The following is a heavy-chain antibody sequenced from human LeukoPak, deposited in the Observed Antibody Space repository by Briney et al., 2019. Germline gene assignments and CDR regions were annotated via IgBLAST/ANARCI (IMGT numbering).Heavy chain of an antibody. J-gene: IGHJ4*02. CDR3: ARDRRYGYSYGPFDY. Sequence: ASVKVSCKASGYTFTGYYMHWVRQAPGQGLEWMGWINPNSGGTNYAQKLQGRVTMTRDTSISTAYMELSRLRSDDTAVYYCARDRRYGYSYGPFDYWGQGTLVTVSS. CDR2: INPNSGGT. V-gene: IGHV1-2*02. D-gene: IGHD5-18*01. CDR1: GYTFTGYY.